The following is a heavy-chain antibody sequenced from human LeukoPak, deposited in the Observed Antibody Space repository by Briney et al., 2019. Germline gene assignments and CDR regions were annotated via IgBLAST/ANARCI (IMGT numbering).Heavy chain of an antibody. CDR3: ARQGGHSSSLALY. V-gene: IGHV5-51*01. CDR1: GYSFSNYW. J-gene: IGHJ4*02. D-gene: IGHD6-6*01. CDR2: IYPGDSDT. Sequence: GESLKISCKGSGYSFSNYWIGWVRQMPGKGLEWMGIIYPGDSDTRYNPSFQGQVTISADKSISTAYLQWSSLKASDTAMYYCARQGGHSSSLALYWGQGTLVTVSS.